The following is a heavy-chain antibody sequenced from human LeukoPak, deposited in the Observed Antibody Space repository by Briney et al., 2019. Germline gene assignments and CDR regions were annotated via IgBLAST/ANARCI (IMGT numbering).Heavy chain of an antibody. CDR1: GGSISSSNW. CDR2: IYHSGST. Sequence: PSETLSLTCAVSGGSISSSNWWSWVRQPPGKGPEWIGEIYHSGSTNYNPSLKSRVTISVDKSKNQFSLKLSSVTAADTAVYYCASSPRTMVRGVRVPFDYWGQGTLVTVSS. D-gene: IGHD3-10*01. CDR3: ASSPRTMVRGVRVPFDY. V-gene: IGHV4-4*02. J-gene: IGHJ4*02.